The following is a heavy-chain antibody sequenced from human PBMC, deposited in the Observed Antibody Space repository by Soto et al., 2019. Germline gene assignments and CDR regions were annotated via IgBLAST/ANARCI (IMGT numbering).Heavy chain of an antibody. J-gene: IGHJ4*02. D-gene: IGHD3-22*01. CDR1: GGTFSSYA. V-gene: IGHV1-69*01. CDR2: IIPIFGTA. CDR3: AREGPHSHYSSGYYSLDY. Sequence: QVQLVQSGAEVKKPGSSVKVSCKASGGTFSSYAIRWVRQAPGQGLEWMGGIIPIFGTANYAQKFQGRITITADESTSTAYMELSSQRSEDTAVYYYAREGPHSHYSSGYYSLDYWGQGTLVTVSS.